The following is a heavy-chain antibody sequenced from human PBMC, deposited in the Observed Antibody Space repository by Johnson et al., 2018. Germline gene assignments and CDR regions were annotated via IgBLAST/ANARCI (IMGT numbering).Heavy chain of an antibody. D-gene: IGHD3/OR15-3a*01. V-gene: IGHV3-7*01. CDR1: GFTFSNSW. J-gene: IGHJ1*01. CDR2: VNGDESEK. Sequence: VQLVQSGGGLVQPGGSLRLSCAASGFTFSNSWMDWVRQAPGKGLEWVANVNGDESEKYYVDAVKGRFTISRDNAKNSLFLQLNSLRPEDTAMYYCSRQLDDWGQGTLVTVSS. CDR3: SRQLDD.